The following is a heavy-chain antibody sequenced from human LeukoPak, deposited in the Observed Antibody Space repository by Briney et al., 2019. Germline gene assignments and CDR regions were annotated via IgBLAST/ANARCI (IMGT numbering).Heavy chain of an antibody. D-gene: IGHD3-10*01. CDR1: GGSISSSSYY. V-gene: IGHV4-39*01. J-gene: IGHJ5*02. CDR2: IYYSGST. Sequence: SEILSLTGTFSGGSISSSSYYWGWIRQPPGKGLEWIGSIYYSGSTYYNPSLKSRVTISVDTSKNQFSLKLSSVTAADTAVYYCARQGGDTMVRGVVRDWFDPWGQGTLVTVSS. CDR3: ARQGGDTMVRGVVRDWFDP.